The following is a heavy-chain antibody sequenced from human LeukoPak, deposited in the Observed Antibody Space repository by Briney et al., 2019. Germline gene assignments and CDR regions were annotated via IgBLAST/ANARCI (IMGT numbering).Heavy chain of an antibody. J-gene: IGHJ6*03. CDR2: INPNSGGT. V-gene: IGHV1-2*02. D-gene: IGHD5-12*01. Sequence: ASVKVSCKASGYTFTGYYMHWVRQAPGQGLEWMGWINPNSGGTNYAQKFQGRVTMTRDTSISTAYMELSRLRSDDTAVYYCARGPGLYSGYDIYYYYYYMDVWGKGTTVTISS. CDR1: GYTFTGYY. CDR3: ARGPGLYSGYDIYYYYYYMDV.